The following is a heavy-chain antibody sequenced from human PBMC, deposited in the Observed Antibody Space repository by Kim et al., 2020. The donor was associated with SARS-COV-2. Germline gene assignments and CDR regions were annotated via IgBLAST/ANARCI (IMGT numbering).Heavy chain of an antibody. D-gene: IGHD2-15*01. Sequence: GGSLRLSCAASGFTFSSYAMHWVRQAPGKGLEWVAVIWYDGSNKYYADSVKGRFTISRDNSKNTLYLQMNSLRAEDTAVYYCAKGHLGGSRNVVVVGVDYWGQGTLVTVSS. CDR1: GFTFSSYA. V-gene: IGHV3-33*06. CDR3: AKGHLGGSRNVVVVGVDY. J-gene: IGHJ4*02. CDR2: IWYDGSNK.